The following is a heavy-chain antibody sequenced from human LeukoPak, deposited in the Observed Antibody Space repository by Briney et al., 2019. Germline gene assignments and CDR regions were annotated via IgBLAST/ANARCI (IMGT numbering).Heavy chain of an antibody. CDR2: IYYSGST. CDR1: GGSISSSSYY. J-gene: IGHJ3*02. CDR3: AREGGYYYDSSGWHAFDI. D-gene: IGHD3-22*01. V-gene: IGHV4-39*07. Sequence: SETLSLTCTVSGGSISSSSYYWGWIRQPPGKGLEWIGSIYYSGSTYYNPSLKSRVTISVDTSKNQFSLKLSSVTAADTAVYYCAREGGYYYDSSGWHAFDIWGQGTMVTVSS.